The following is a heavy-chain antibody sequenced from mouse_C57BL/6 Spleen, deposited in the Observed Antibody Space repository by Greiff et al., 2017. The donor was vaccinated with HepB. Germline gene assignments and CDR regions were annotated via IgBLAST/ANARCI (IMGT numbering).Heavy chain of an antibody. D-gene: IGHD3-2*02. CDR1: GYTFTSYW. V-gene: IGHV1-50*01. CDR2: IDPSDSYT. Sequence: QVQLQQPGAELVKPGASVKLSCKASGYTFTSYWMQWVKQRPGQGLEWIGEIDPSDSYTNYNQKFKGKATLTVDTSSSTAYMQLSSLTSADSAVYYCARRALTAQVPFAYWGQGTLVTVSA. J-gene: IGHJ3*01. CDR3: ARRALTAQVPFAY.